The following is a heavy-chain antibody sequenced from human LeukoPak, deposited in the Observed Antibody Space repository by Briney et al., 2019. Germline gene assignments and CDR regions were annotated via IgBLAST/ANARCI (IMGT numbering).Heavy chain of an antibody. CDR3: ARDPGSYYYDSSGYYYHDY. CDR1: GFTFSSYS. J-gene: IGHJ4*02. D-gene: IGHD3-22*01. V-gene: IGHV3-21*01. Sequence: AGGSLRLSCAASGFTFSSYSMNWVRQAPGKGLEWVSSISSSSSYIYYADSVKGRFTISRDNAKNSLYLQMNSLRAEDTAVYYCARDPGSYYYDSSGYYYHDYWGQGTPVTVSS. CDR2: ISSSSSYI.